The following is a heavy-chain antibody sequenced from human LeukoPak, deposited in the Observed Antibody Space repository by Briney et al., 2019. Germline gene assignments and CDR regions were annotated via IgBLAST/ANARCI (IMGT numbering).Heavy chain of an antibody. CDR2: ISSSRSTI. V-gene: IGHV3-48*01. J-gene: IGHJ4*02. Sequence: GGSLRLSCAASGFTFSSYSMNWVRQAPGKGLEWVSYISSSRSTIYYADSVKGRFTISRDNAKNSLYLQMNSLRAEDTAVYYCARVIHQWLVPQSSPGLNDYWGQGTLVTVSS. CDR3: ARVIHQWLVPQSSPGLNDY. CDR1: GFTFSSYS. D-gene: IGHD6-19*01.